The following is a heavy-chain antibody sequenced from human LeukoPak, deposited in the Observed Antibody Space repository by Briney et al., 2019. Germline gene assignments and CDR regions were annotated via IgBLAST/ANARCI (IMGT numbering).Heavy chain of an antibody. Sequence: SETLSLTCAVSGGSISSSSYYWGWIRQPPGKGLEWIGSIYYSGSTYYNPSLKSRVTISVDTSKNQFSLKLSSVTAADTAVYYCARHSSSAPSIAAAGRLRGWGQGTLVTVSS. CDR1: GGSISSSSYY. J-gene: IGHJ4*02. CDR2: IYYSGST. CDR3: ARHSSSAPSIAAAGRLRG. V-gene: IGHV4-39*01. D-gene: IGHD6-13*01.